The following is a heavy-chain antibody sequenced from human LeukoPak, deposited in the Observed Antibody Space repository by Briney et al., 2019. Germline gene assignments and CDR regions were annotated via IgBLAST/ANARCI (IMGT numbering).Heavy chain of an antibody. D-gene: IGHD6-13*01. CDR2: INPNSGGT. CDR1: GYTFTGYY. V-gene: IGHV1-2*06. Sequence: ASVKVSCKASGYTFTGYYMHWVLQAPGHGLEWMGRINPNSGGTNYAQKFQGRVTMTRDTSISTAYMELSRLRSDDTAVYYCARDPDIAAAGDDYWGQGTLVTVSS. CDR3: ARDPDIAAAGDDY. J-gene: IGHJ4*02.